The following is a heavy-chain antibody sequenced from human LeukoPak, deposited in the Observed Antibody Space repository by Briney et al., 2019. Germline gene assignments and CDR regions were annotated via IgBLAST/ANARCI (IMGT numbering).Heavy chain of an antibody. CDR2: IYYSGST. CDR1: GGSISSGDYD. V-gene: IGHV4-30-4*01. CDR3: ARDGPYYYDSSGYYYESGMDV. J-gene: IGHJ6*02. Sequence: SQTLSLTCTVSGGSISSGDYDWSWIRQPPGKGLEWIGYIYYSGSTYYNPSLKSRVTISVDTSKNQFSLKLSSVTAADTAVYYCARDGPYYYDSSGYYYESGMDVWGQGTTVTVSS. D-gene: IGHD3-22*01.